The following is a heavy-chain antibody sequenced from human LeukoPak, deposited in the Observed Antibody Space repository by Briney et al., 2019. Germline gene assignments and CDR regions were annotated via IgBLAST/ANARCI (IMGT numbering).Heavy chain of an antibody. D-gene: IGHD2-21*02. CDR2: IKQDGSEK. CDR1: GFTFSSYW. J-gene: IGHJ4*02. CDR3: AKDLRPEPIHIVVVTATPFDY. Sequence: GGSLRLSCAASGFTFSSYWMSWVRQAPGKGLEWVANIKQDGSEKYYVDSVKGRFTISRDNAKNSLYLQMNSLRAEDTAVYYCAKDLRPEPIHIVVVTATPFDYWGQGTLVTVSS. V-gene: IGHV3-7*03.